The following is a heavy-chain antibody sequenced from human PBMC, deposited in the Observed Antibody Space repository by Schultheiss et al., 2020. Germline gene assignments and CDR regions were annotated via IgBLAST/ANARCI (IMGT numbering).Heavy chain of an antibody. CDR2: INHSGST. Sequence: SETLSLTCSVSDDSISSSKYYWGWIRQPPGKGLEWIGEINHSGSTNYNPSLKSRVTISVDTSKNQFSLKLSSVTAADTAVYYCASLDSSGWYEVGWFDPWGQGTLVTVSS. CDR3: ASLDSSGWYEVGWFDP. J-gene: IGHJ5*02. V-gene: IGHV4-39*07. D-gene: IGHD6-19*01. CDR1: DDSISSSKYY.